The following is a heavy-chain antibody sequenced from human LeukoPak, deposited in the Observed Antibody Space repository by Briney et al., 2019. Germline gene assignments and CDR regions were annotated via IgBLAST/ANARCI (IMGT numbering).Heavy chain of an antibody. Sequence: SETLSLTCAVYGGSFSGYYWSWVRQPPGKGLEWFGEINHSGSTNYNPSLTSRVTISVDTSKNQFSLTLSSVTAADTALYYCARPRDLFRLKDAFDIWGQGTMVTVSS. CDR2: INHSGST. V-gene: IGHV4-34*01. D-gene: IGHD3-10*01. CDR3: ARPRDLFRLKDAFDI. CDR1: GGSFSGYY. J-gene: IGHJ3*02.